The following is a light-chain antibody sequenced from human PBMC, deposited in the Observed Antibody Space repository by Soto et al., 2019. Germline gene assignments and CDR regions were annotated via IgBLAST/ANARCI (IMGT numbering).Light chain of an antibody. J-gene: IGKJ4*01. CDR2: GAS. Sequence: EITMSQSPRTLSVSPGERATLSSRASQSVDSSLAWYQQKPGQAPRLLMYGASTRTSGIPARFSGSGSGTEFTLTISSLQSDDSAVYYCQQSNDSLFTFGRGTKV. CDR1: QSVDSS. V-gene: IGKV3D-15*01. CDR3: QQSNDSLFT.